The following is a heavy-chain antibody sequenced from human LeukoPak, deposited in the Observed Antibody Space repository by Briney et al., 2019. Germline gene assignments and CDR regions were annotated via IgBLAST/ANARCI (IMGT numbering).Heavy chain of an antibody. V-gene: IGHV1-18*01. CDR3: ARGEGNDFWSGLTNDY. CDR2: ISAYNGNT. CDR1: GCTFTSYG. J-gene: IGHJ4*02. D-gene: IGHD3-3*01. Sequence: ASVKVSCKASGCTFTSYGISWVRQAPGQGLEWMGWISAYNGNTNYAQKLQGRVTMTTDTSTSTAYMELRSLRSDDTAVYYCARGEGNDFWSGLTNDYWGQGTLVTVSS.